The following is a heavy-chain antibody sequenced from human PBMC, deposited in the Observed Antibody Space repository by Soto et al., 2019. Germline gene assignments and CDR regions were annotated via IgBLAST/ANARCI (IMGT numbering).Heavy chain of an antibody. V-gene: IGHV3-21*01. CDR2: ISSSSGHI. CDR3: TRHSLATREFDY. CDR1: GFTFSSYS. J-gene: IGHJ4*02. Sequence: PVGSLRLSCAASGFTFSSYSMNWVRQAPGKGLEWVSSISSSSGHIYYADSLKGRFTISRDNAKNSLYLQMNSLRAEDTAVYYCTRHSLATREFDYWGQGTLVTVSS. D-gene: IGHD1-26*01.